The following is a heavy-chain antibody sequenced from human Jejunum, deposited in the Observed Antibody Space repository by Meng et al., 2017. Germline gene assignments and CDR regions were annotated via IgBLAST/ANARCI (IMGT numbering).Heavy chain of an antibody. D-gene: IGHD1-26*01. Sequence: VHLRESAPRLVRPSETLSLFCTVSGGAVGRAGYQWGWIRQPPGRGLEWIGYANTNYNPSLKRRVTISLDTSRNLFSLSLTSVTAADTAVYYCARDSMGSLDYWGQGILVTVSS. CDR2: ANT. CDR1: GGAVGRAGYQ. V-gene: IGHV4-61*08. J-gene: IGHJ4*02. CDR3: ARDSMGSLDY.